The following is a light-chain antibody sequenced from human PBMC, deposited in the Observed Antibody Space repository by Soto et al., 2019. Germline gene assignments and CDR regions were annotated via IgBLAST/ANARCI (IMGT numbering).Light chain of an antibody. CDR1: SSDTAGYNY. V-gene: IGLV2-14*01. CDR2: EVS. Sequence: QSVLTQPASVSGSPGQSITISCTGTSSDTAGYNYVSWYQQHPGKAPKLMIYEVSNRPSGVSNRFSASQSGNTASLTISGLQAEDEANYYCSSYTTSNTPLYVFGTGT. CDR3: SSYTTSNTPLYV. J-gene: IGLJ1*01.